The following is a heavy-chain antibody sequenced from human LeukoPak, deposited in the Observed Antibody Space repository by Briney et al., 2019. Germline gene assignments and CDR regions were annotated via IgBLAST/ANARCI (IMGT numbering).Heavy chain of an antibody. Sequence: PGGSLRLSCAASGFTFSSYAMHWVRQAPGKGLEGVAVISYDGSNKYYADSVKGRFAISRDNSKNTLYLQMNSLRAEDTAVYYCARDSSSSLDYWGQGTLVTVSS. D-gene: IGHD6-6*01. J-gene: IGHJ4*02. CDR1: GFTFSSYA. CDR3: ARDSSSSLDY. V-gene: IGHV3-30*09. CDR2: ISYDGSNK.